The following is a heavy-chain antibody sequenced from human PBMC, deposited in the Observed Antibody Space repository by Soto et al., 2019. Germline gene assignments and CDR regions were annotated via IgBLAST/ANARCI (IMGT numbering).Heavy chain of an antibody. CDR1: GGSISSYY. CDR3: ARSVRLGDLSFRY. Sequence: PSETLSLTCTVSGGSISSYYWSWIRQPPGKGLEWIGYIYYSGSTNYNPSLKSRLTISVDTSKNQFSLRLTSVTVADTAVYYCARSVRLGDLSFRYWSQGTLVTVSS. D-gene: IGHD3-16*02. J-gene: IGHJ4*02. V-gene: IGHV4-59*12. CDR2: IYYSGST.